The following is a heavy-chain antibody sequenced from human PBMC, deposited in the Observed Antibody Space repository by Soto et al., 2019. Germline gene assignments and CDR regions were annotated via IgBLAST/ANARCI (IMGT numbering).Heavy chain of an antibody. V-gene: IGHV3-21*01. CDR2: ISSSSSYI. CDR3: ASLPTIVVVPAASGFDP. D-gene: IGHD2-2*01. J-gene: IGHJ5*02. Sequence: EVQLVESGGGLVKPGGSLRLSCAASGFTFSSYSMNWVRQAPGKGLEWVSSISSSSSYIYYADSVKGRFTISRDNAKNSLYLQMNSLRAEDTAVYYCASLPTIVVVPAASGFDPWGQGTLVTVSS. CDR1: GFTFSSYS.